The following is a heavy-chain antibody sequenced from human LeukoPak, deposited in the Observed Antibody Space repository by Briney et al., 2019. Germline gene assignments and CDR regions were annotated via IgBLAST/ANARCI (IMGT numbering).Heavy chain of an antibody. D-gene: IGHD3-9*01. CDR3: ASRNDILTGYVFDF. J-gene: IGHJ4*01. V-gene: IGHV4-39*01. CDR1: GGSVSSSIYY. Sequence: PSETLSLTCTVSGGSVSSSIYYWGWIRQPPGKGLEWIGSIYYSGSTSYNPSLKSRVTISVDTSKNQFSLKLTSVTAADTAVYYCASRNDILTGYVFDFWGQEPWSPSP. CDR2: IYYSGST.